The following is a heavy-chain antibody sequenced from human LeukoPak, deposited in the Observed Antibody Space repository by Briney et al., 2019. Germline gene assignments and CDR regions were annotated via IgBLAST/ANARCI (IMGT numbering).Heavy chain of an antibody. CDR2: IYSGGTT. V-gene: IGHV3-66*04. J-gene: IGHJ4*02. D-gene: IGHD1-1*01. Sequence: GGSLRLSCAASGFTVSSNYMSWVRQAPGKGLEWVSVIYSGGTTYYADSVKGRFTISRDHSKNTLYLQMNTLGAEDTAVYYCARHTTSSFDYWGQGTLVTVSS. CDR1: GFTVSSNY. CDR3: ARHTTSSFDY.